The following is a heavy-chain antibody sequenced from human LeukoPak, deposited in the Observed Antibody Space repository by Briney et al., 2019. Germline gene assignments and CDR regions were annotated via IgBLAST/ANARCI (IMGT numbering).Heavy chain of an antibody. Sequence: WIVRIYTSASTNYTPSLKSRVTMSVDTSKNQFSLKLSSVTAADTAVYYCARVLRSIDAFDIWGQGTMVTVSS. CDR2: IYTSAST. D-gene: IGHD4-17*01. V-gene: IGHV4-4*07. J-gene: IGHJ3*02. CDR3: ARVLRSIDAFDI.